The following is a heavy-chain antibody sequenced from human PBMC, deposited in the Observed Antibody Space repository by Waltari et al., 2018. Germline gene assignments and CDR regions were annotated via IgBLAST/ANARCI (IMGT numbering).Heavy chain of an antibody. Sequence: VQLMESGGGLVKPGGYLRLSCPASGFSFGTYNMNWVRQAPGKGLEWVSAVSSNGAYIHYADSVRGRFTISRDNAKTSLYLQMNGLRDEDTAVYYCARGGWGFYLDLWGQGALVTVSS. J-gene: IGHJ5*02. CDR2: VSSNGAYI. V-gene: IGHV3-21*01. CDR3: ARGGWGFYLDL. CDR1: GFSFGTYN. D-gene: IGHD7-27*01.